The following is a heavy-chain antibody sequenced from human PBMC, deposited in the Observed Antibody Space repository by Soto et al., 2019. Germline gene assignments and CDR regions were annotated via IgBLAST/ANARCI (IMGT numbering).Heavy chain of an antibody. V-gene: IGHV1-69*13. CDR1: GGTFSSYA. CDR2: IIPIFGTA. CDR3: ARSRADSSPRYNWFDP. J-gene: IGHJ5*02. Sequence: SVKVSCKASGGTFSSYAISWVRQAPGQGLEWMGGIIPIFGTANYAQKFQGRVTITADESTSTAYMELSSLRSEDTAVYYCARSRADSSPRYNWFDPWGQGTRVTVSS. D-gene: IGHD6-13*01.